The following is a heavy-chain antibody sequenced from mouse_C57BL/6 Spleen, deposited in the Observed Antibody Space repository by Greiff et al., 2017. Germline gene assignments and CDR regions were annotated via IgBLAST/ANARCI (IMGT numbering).Heavy chain of an antibody. J-gene: IGHJ2*01. CDR1: GYTFTSYT. D-gene: IGHD2-1*01. Sequence: QVHVKQSGAELARPGASVKMSCKASGYTFTSYTMHWVKQRPGQGLEWIGYINPSSGYTKYNQKFKDKATLTADKSSSTAYMQLSSLTSEDSAVYYCASIYYGNYEGVYWGQGTTLTVSS. V-gene: IGHV1-4*01. CDR2: INPSSGYT. CDR3: ASIYYGNYEGVY.